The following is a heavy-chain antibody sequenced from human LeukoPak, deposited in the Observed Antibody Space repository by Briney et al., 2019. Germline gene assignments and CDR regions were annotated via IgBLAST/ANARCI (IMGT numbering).Heavy chain of an antibody. J-gene: IGHJ2*01. Sequence: PSETLSLTCTVSGGSISSYYWSWIRQPPGKGLEWIGYIYYSGSTNYNPSLKSRVTISVDTSKNQFSLKLSSVTAADTAVYYCARAACSSTSCYWYFGLWGRGTLVTVSS. V-gene: IGHV4-59*08. CDR1: GGSISSYY. CDR3: ARAACSSTSCYWYFGL. D-gene: IGHD2-2*01. CDR2: IYYSGST.